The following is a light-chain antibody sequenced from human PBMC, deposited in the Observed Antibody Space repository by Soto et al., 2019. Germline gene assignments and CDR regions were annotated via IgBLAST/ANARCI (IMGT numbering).Light chain of an antibody. V-gene: IGKV1-5*01. CDR1: QSIQPW. CDR2: DAS. Sequence: DIQMPQSPSALSASVGARSTITGRASQSIQPWLAWYQRKPGRAPNLLIYDASSLQSGVPSRFSGSGSGTEFTLTISSLQPDDSATYYCQQYESYSWTVGQGTKVDIK. J-gene: IGKJ1*01. CDR3: QQYESYSWT.